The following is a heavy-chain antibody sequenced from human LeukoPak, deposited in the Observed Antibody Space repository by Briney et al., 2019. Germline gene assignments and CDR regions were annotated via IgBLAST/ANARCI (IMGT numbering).Heavy chain of an antibody. Sequence: GGSLRLSCAGSGFTFGGYGVHWFRQTPGKGLEWVAVIAYDGSRAFYADSVKGRFTISRDNSKNTMSVQMDDLRAEDTAVYYCTRYNSDHFDYWGRGTLVTVSS. CDR3: TRYNSDHFDY. CDR2: IAYDGSRA. V-gene: IGHV3-33*01. CDR1: GFTFGGYG. J-gene: IGHJ4*02. D-gene: IGHD6-19*01.